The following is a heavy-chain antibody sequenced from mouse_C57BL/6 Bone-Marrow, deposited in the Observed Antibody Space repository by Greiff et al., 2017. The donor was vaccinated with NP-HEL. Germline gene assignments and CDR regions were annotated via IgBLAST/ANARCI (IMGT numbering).Heavy chain of an antibody. J-gene: IGHJ2*01. CDR1: GYTFTSYW. Sequence: QVQLKQPGAELVMPGASVKLSCKASGYTFTSYWMHWVKQRPGQGLEWIGGIDPSDSYTNYNQKFKGKSTLTVDKSSSTAYMQLSSLTSEDSAVYYCAREDYWGQGTTLTVSS. V-gene: IGHV1-69*01. CDR3: AREDY. CDR2: IDPSDSYT.